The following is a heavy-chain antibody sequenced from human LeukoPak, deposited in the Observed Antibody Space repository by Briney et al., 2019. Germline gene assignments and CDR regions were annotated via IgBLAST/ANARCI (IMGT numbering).Heavy chain of an antibody. J-gene: IGHJ4*02. V-gene: IGHV3-53*01. Sequence: GGSLRLSCAASGFTVSSTYMSWVRQAPGKGLEWVSLISSVDSTNYADSVRGRFTISRDNFKNTLYLQMNSLTVEDTAIYYCAKVWSDSNGWFYFDCWGQGTLVTVSS. CDR3: AKVWSDSNGWFYFDC. CDR1: GFTVSSTY. D-gene: IGHD5-18*01. CDR2: ISSVDST.